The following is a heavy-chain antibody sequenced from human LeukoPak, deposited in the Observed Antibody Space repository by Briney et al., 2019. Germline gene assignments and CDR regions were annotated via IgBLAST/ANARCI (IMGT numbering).Heavy chain of an antibody. CDR1: GYTFTGYY. J-gene: IGHJ4*02. CDR3: ARAGYYFDSSIYYRAFFDY. CDR2: INPNSGGT. V-gene: IGHV1-2*02. Sequence: GASVKVSCKASGYTFTGYYMHWVRQAPGQGLEWMGWINPNSGGTNYAQKFQDRVTMTGDTSISTAYMELNSLRSDDTAVYYCARAGYYFDSSIYYRAFFDYWGQGTLVTVSS. D-gene: IGHD3-22*01.